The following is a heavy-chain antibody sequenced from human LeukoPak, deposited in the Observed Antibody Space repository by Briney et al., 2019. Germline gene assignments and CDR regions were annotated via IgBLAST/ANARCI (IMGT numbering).Heavy chain of an antibody. Sequence: GGSLRPSCAASGFSFSSYWMAWVRRAPGTGLEWVANVKQDESEKYYIDSVKGRSTISREKAKNSVSLQMNSLRAEYMAVCYCARAPGGLDPWGQGTLVTVSS. J-gene: IGHJ5*02. CDR2: VKQDESEK. CDR1: GFSFSSYW. D-gene: IGHD2-8*02. V-gene: IGHV3-7*03. CDR3: ARAPGGLDP.